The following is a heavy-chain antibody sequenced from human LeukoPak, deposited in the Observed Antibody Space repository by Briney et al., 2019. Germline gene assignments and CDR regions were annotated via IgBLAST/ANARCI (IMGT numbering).Heavy chain of an antibody. CDR1: GGSINYYY. CDR2: VYYSGST. V-gene: IGHV4-59*12. D-gene: IGHD2-15*01. Sequence: SETLSLTCTVSGGSINYYYWNWIRQPPGKGLDWIGFVYYSGSTNYNPALKSRVTISVDTSKNQFSLKLSSVTAADTAVYYCARGYCSGGSCYSYYYYNYMDVWGKGTTVTVSS. J-gene: IGHJ6*03. CDR3: ARGYCSGGSCYSYYYYNYMDV.